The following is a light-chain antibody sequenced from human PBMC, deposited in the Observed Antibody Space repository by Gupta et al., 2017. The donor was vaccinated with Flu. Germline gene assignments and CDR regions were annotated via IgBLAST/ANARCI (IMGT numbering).Light chain of an antibody. CDR1: SSDVGGYNY. CDR2: EVS. CDR3: SSYTGSSTQV. V-gene: IGLV2-14*01. J-gene: IGLJ3*02. Sequence: QSALTQPASVSGSPGDSLTISCTGPSSDVGGYNYVSWYQHHPGKAPKLMIYEVSNRPSGVSDRFSGSKSGNTASLTISGLQAEDEADYYCSSYTGSSTQVFGRGTKLTVL.